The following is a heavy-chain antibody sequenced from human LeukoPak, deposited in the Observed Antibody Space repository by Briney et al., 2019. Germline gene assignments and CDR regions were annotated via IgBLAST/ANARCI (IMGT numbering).Heavy chain of an antibody. CDR1: GGSISSSSYY. D-gene: IGHD2-2*01. J-gene: IGHJ6*02. Sequence: PSETLSLTCTVSGGSISSSSYYWGWIRQPPGKGLEWIGSIYYSGSTYYNPSLKSRVTISVDTSKNQFSLKLSSVTAADTAVYYCARLPFSQRAGYYGMDVWGQGTTVTVSS. CDR2: IYYSGST. V-gene: IGHV4-39*01. CDR3: ARLPFSQRAGYYGMDV.